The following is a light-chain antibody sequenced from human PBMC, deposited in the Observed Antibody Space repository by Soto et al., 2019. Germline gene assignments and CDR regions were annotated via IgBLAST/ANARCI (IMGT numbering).Light chain of an antibody. Sequence: DVVMTQSPLSLPVTLGQPASIYCRSSQSLVSSNGNTFLIWFQQRPGQSPRRLIYKVSNRDSAVPDRFTGSVSGTDFTLEISRVEAEDVGVYYCMQATHWPWTFGQGTKVEIK. CDR1: QSLVSSNGNTF. J-gene: IGKJ1*01. V-gene: IGKV2-30*01. CDR2: KVS. CDR3: MQATHWPWT.